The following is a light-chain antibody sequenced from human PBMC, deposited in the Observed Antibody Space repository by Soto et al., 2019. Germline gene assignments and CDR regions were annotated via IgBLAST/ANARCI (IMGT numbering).Light chain of an antibody. J-gene: IGLJ1*01. V-gene: IGLV2-14*01. Sequence: QSVLTQPASVSGSPGQSITISCTGTSSDVGGYNYVSWYQQHPGKAPKLMIYDVSNRPSGVSNRFSGSKSRNTASLTISGLQAEDEADYYCSSYTSSNVSGTGTKLTVL. CDR3: SSYTSSNV. CDR1: SSDVGGYNY. CDR2: DVS.